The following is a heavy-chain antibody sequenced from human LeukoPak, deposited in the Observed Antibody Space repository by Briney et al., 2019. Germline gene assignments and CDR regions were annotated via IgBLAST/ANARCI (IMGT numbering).Heavy chain of an antibody. CDR3: AREVIDTAMVILDY. V-gene: IGHV4-59*01. CDR1: GGSISSYY. J-gene: IGHJ4*02. D-gene: IGHD5-18*01. Sequence: PSETLSLTCTVSGGSISSYYWSWLRQPPGKGLEWIGYIYYSGSTNYNPSLKSRVTISVDTSKNQFSLKLSPVTAADTAVYYCAREVIDTAMVILDYWGQGTLVTVSS. CDR2: IYYSGST.